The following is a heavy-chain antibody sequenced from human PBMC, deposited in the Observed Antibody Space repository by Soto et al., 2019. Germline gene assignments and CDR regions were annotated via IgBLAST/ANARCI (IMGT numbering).Heavy chain of an antibody. J-gene: IGHJ6*02. CDR1: GFTFSSYW. CDR3: AREGSSSGSYFYYYYYGMDV. Sequence: LRLSCAASGFTFSSYWMHWVRQAPGKGLVWVSRINSDGSSTSYADSVKGRFTISRDNAKNTLYLQMNSLRAEDTAVYYCAREGSSSGSYFYYYYYGMDVWGQGTTVTVSS. V-gene: IGHV3-74*01. CDR2: INSDGSST. D-gene: IGHD1-26*01.